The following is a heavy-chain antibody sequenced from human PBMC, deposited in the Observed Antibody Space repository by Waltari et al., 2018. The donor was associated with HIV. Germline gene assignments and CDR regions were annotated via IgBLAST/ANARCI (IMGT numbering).Heavy chain of an antibody. Sequence: QVQLQQWGAGLLKPSETLSLTCAGYGGSFRNYWWTSIRQTPGKGLEWIGEINHSGTTDYNPSLRSRLTMSIDTSKNQFSLKLSSVTAADAGFYYCARHRFVRGNSAWYFLYWGQGTHVTVSS. CDR1: GGSFRNYW. V-gene: IGHV4-34*02. CDR3: ARHRFVRGNSAWYFLY. D-gene: IGHD6-19*01. CDR2: INHSGTT. J-gene: IGHJ4*02.